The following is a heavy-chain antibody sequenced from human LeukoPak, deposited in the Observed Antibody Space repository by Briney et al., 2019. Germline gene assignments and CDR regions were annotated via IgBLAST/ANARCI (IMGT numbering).Heavy chain of an antibody. J-gene: IGHJ1*01. CDR1: GYTFTGYY. V-gene: IGHV1-2*02. Sequence: ASVKVSCKASGYTFTGYYMHWVRQAPGQGLEWMGWTNPNSGDTNYAQKFQGRVTMTRDTSISTAYMELSRLTSDDTAAYYCARAYCSTSSCSPGRFWGQGTLVTVSS. CDR2: TNPNSGDT. CDR3: ARAYCSTSSCSPGRF. D-gene: IGHD2-2*01.